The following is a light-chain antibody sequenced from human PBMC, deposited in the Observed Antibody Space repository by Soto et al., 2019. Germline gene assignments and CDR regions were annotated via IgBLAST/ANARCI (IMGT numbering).Light chain of an antibody. J-gene: IGKJ1*01. Sequence: DIVMTQSPLSLPVTPGEPASISCRSSQSLLHSNGYNYLDWYLQKPGQSPQLLIYLGSNRASGVXDTXSGSGSGTDFTLKISRVEAEDVGVYYCMQALQTRWTFGQGTKVEIK. CDR3: MQALQTRWT. CDR2: LGS. V-gene: IGKV2-28*01. CDR1: QSLLHSNGYNY.